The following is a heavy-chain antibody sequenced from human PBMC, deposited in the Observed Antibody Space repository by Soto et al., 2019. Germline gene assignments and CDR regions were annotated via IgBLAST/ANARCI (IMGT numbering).Heavy chain of an antibody. CDR2: IYHSGST. D-gene: IGHD3-10*01. CDR1: GDSISSRNW. Sequence: PSETLSLTCAVSGDSISSRNWWTWVRQPPGKGLEWLGEIYHSGSTDYNPSLKSRVTISVDKSKNQFSLNLTSVTAADTAVYYCASKGGFGSGSYIWGQGTLVTVSS. CDR3: ASKGGFGSGSYI. J-gene: IGHJ4*02. V-gene: IGHV4-4*02.